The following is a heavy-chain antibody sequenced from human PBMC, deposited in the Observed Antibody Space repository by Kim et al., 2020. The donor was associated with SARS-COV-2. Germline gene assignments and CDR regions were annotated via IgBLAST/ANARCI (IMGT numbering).Heavy chain of an antibody. CDR2: TA. J-gene: IGHJ4*02. Sequence: TATNALKFQGRLTITADESTSTAYMELSSLRSEDTDVYYCARGYSSPFDYWGQGTLVTVSS. D-gene: IGHD6-19*01. CDR3: ARGYSSPFDY. V-gene: IGHV1-69*01.